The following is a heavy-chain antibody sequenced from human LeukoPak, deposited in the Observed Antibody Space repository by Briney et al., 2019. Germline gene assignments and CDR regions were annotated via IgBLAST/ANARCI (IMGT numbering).Heavy chain of an antibody. V-gene: IGHV3-48*03. D-gene: IGHD1-26*01. CDR1: GFTFSSYE. CDR2: ISSSGSPI. J-gene: IGHJ4*02. CDR3: ARDLRVGAINFDY. Sequence: PGGSLRLSCATSGFTFSSYEMNWVRQAPGKGLEWVSHISSSGSPIYYADSVKGRFTISRDNAKNSLYLQMNSLRAEDTAVYYCARDLRVGAINFDYWGQGILVTVSP.